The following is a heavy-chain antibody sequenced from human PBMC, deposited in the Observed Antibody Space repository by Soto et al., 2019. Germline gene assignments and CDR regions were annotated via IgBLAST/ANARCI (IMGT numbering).Heavy chain of an antibody. CDR3: ARDGSLGGGRYGLEAQFDP. V-gene: IGHV6-1*01. J-gene: IGHJ5*02. CDR2: TYYRSKWYN. CDR1: GDSVSSNSAA. D-gene: IGHD3-16*01. Sequence: QSQTLSLTCAISGDSVSSNSAAWNWIRQSPSRGLEWLGRTYYRSKWYNDYAVSVKSRITINPDTSKNQFSLQLNSVTPEDTAVYYCARDGSLGGGRYGLEAQFDPWGQGTLVTVSS.